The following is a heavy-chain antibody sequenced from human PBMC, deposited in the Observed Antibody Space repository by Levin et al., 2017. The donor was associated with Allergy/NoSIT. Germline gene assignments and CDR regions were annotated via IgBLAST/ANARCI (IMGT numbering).Heavy chain of an antibody. Sequence: ASVKVSCKASGGTFSSYAISWVRQAPGQGLEWMGGIIPMFGTANYDSPFPFLFPLSADKSTGTTYMELSSLTSEDTAVYYCARDPSGSYLDYWGQGTLVTVS. CDR2: IIPMFGTA. J-gene: IGHJ4*02. D-gene: IGHD1-26*01. CDR3: ARDPSGSYLDY. V-gene: IGHV1-69*06. CDR1: GGTFSSYA.